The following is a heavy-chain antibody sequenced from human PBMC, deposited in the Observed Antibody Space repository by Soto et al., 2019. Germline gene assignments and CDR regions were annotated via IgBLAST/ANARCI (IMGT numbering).Heavy chain of an antibody. D-gene: IGHD5-12*01. CDR2: IIPIFGTA. Sequence: SVKVSCKASGGTFSSYAISWVRQAPGQGLEWMGGIIPIFGTANYAQKFQGRVTITADESTSTAYMELSSLRSEDTAVYYCARDRVDPIRRYYDYWGQGTLVTVSS. CDR1: GGTFSSYA. CDR3: ARDRVDPIRRYYDY. J-gene: IGHJ4*02. V-gene: IGHV1-69*13.